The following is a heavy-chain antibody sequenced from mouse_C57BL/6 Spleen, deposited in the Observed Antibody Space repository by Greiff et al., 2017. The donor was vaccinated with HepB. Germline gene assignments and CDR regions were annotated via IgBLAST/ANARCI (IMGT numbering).Heavy chain of an antibody. CDR1: GYTFTSYW. D-gene: IGHD2-4*01. CDR2: IDPSDSYT. CDR3: ARNGGLRRDYYAMDY. J-gene: IGHJ4*01. Sequence: QVQLQQPGAELVMPGASVKLSCKASGYTFTSYWMHWVKQRPGQGLEWIGEIDPSDSYTNYNQKFKGKSTLTVDKSSSTAYMQLSSLTSEDSAVYYCARNGGLRRDYYAMDYWGQGTSVTVSS. V-gene: IGHV1-69*01.